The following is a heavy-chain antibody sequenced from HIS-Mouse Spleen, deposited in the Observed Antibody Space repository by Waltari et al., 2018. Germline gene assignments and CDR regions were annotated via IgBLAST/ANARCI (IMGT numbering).Heavy chain of an antibody. CDR2: IYYSGST. J-gene: IGHJ6*02. CDR1: GGSISSYY. V-gene: IGHV4-59*08. Sequence: QVQLQESGPGLVKPSETLSLTCTVSGGSISSYYWSWIRQPPGKGLEWIGYIYYSGSTNYNPSLKSRVTISVDTSKNQFSLKLSSVTAVDTAVYYCAGHDSNFYYYYGMDVWGQGTTVTVSS. D-gene: IGHD4-4*01. CDR3: AGHDSNFYYYYGMDV.